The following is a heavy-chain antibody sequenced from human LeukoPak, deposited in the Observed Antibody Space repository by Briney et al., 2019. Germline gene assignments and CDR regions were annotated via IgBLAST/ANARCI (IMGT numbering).Heavy chain of an antibody. CDR1: GYTFTGHF. CDR2: INPNSGGA. V-gene: IGHV1-2*02. J-gene: IGHJ4*02. CDR3: ARALRADILTTDY. Sequence: ASVKVSCKASGYTFTGHFVHWVRQAPGQGLEWMGWINPNSGGAKYAQNFQGRVSMTTDTSIGTAYMELSRLRSGDTAVYYCARALRADILTTDYWGQGTLVTVSS. D-gene: IGHD3-9*01.